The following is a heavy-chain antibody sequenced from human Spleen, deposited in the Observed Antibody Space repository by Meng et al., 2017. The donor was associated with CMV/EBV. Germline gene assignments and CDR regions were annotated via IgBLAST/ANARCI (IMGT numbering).Heavy chain of an antibody. V-gene: IGHV1-18*01. CDR3: ARDPEKPPTAYFAMFPLTDH. CDR1: FIIYG. J-gene: IGHJ4*02. CDR2: ISPYNGNT. Sequence: FIIYGLSWVRQAPGQVLEWMGWISPYNGNTNHLQKLQGRVTLTTETSTNTAYMGLRSLRSDDTAIYYCARDPEKPPTAYFAMFPLTDHWGQGTLVTVSS. D-gene: IGHD2-21*02.